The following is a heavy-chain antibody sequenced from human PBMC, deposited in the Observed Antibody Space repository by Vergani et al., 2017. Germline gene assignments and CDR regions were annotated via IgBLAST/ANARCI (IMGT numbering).Heavy chain of an antibody. CDR2: IWYDGSNK. Sequence: QVQLVESGGGVVQPGRSLRLSCAASGFTFSSYGMHWVRQAPGKGLEWVAVIWYDGSNKYYADSVKGRFTISRDNSKNTLYLQMNSLRAEDTAVYYCAKGMLKYSGSYSSFDYWGQGTLVTVSS. D-gene: IGHD1-26*01. CDR1: GFTFSSYG. J-gene: IGHJ4*02. CDR3: AKGMLKYSGSYSSFDY. V-gene: IGHV3-33*06.